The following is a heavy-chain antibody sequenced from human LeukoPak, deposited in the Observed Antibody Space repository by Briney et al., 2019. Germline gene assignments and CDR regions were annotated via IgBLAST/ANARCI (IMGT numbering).Heavy chain of an antibody. V-gene: IGHV1-8*01. J-gene: IGHJ5*02. CDR3: ARAPGSSFAWFDP. D-gene: IGHD6-13*01. CDR1: GYTFTSYD. CDR2: MNPNSGNT. Sequence: ASVKVSCKASGYTFTSYDINWVRQATGQGLEWMGRMNPNSGNTGYAQKFQGRVTMTRNTSISTAYMELSSLRSEDTAVYYCARAPGSSFAWFDPWGQGTLVTVSS.